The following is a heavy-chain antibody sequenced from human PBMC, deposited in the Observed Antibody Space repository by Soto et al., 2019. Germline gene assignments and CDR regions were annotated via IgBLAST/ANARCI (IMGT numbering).Heavy chain of an antibody. V-gene: IGHV1-69*06. CDR1: GGTFSSYA. Sequence: QVQLVQSGAEVKKPGSSVKVSCKASGGTFSSYAISWVRQAPGQGLEWMGGIIPIFGTANYAQKFQGRVTITADKSTSTDYMELSSLRSEDTAGYYCARYKVPAAPLDYWGQGTLVTVSS. CDR3: ARYKVPAAPLDY. J-gene: IGHJ4*02. D-gene: IGHD2-2*01. CDR2: IIPIFGTA.